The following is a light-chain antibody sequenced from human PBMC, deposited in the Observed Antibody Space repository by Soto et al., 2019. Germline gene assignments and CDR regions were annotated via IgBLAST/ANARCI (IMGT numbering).Light chain of an antibody. CDR2: EVI. Sequence: QSVLTQPSSLSDSPGQSITISCTGTISDVGGYNYVSWYQQHPGKAPKLLIYEVISRPSGVSARFSGSKSGNTASLTISGLQAEDEADYYCTSYTTSRTLVFGTGTKVTVL. CDR3: TSYTTSRTLV. V-gene: IGLV2-14*01. J-gene: IGLJ1*01. CDR1: ISDVGGYNY.